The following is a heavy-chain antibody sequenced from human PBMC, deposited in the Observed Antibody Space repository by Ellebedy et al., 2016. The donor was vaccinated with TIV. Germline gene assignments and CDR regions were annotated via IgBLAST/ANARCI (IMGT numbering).Heavy chain of an antibody. V-gene: IGHV1-69*13. Sequence: SVKVSCKASGGTFSTYAISWVRQAPGQGLQWPGRTIPMFGTANFAQRFQGRVTITADESRSTAYMELSSLRSEDTAVYYCAGDRAPIGRNWYFDLWGRGTLATVSS. CDR1: GGTFSTYA. CDR3: AGDRAPIGRNWYFDL. J-gene: IGHJ2*01. D-gene: IGHD5-24*01. CDR2: TIPMFGTA.